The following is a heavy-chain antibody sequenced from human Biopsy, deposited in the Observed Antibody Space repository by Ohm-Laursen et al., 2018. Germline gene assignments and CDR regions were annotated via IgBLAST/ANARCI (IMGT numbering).Heavy chain of an antibody. CDR3: AKNQAHNEGVTDHFDS. J-gene: IGHJ4*02. CDR1: GFTFGDAW. V-gene: IGHV3-23*01. Sequence: SLRLSCAAPGFTFGDAWMSWVRQAPGKGLEWLSESSGSGDAKYYADSVEGRFTISKDISKNTLYLQMNSLSVDDTAIYYCAKNQAHNEGVTDHFDSWGQGTLVTVSS. CDR2: SSGSGDAK. D-gene: IGHD3-10*01.